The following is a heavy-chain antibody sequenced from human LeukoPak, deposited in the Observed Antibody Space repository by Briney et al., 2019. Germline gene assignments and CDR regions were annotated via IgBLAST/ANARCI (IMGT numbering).Heavy chain of an antibody. CDR1: GYTFTSYG. J-gene: IGHJ4*02. D-gene: IGHD3-22*01. CDR3: ARGPNYYDSSGFDY. Sequence: GASVRVSCKASGYTFTSYGISWVRQAPGQGLEWMGWISAYNGNTNYAQKLQGRVTMTTDTSTSTAYMELRSLRSDDTAVYYCARGPNYYDSSGFDYWGQGTLVTVSS. V-gene: IGHV1-18*01. CDR2: ISAYNGNT.